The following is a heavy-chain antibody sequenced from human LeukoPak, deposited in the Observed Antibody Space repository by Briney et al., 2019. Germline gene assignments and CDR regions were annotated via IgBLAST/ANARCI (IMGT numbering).Heavy chain of an antibody. Sequence: SETLSLTCAVYGGSLSDYYWSWIRQPPGKGLEWIGYIWYSGFTYYNPSLKSRVTISVDTSKDQFFLKLSSVTAADTAMYYCARVRDWFDPWGQGTLVTVSS. V-gene: IGHV4-34*01. CDR3: ARVRDWFDP. D-gene: IGHD4/OR15-4a*01. CDR1: GGSLSDYY. CDR2: IWYSGFT. J-gene: IGHJ5*02.